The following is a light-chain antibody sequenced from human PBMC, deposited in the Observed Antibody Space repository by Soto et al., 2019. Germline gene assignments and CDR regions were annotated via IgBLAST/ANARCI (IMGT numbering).Light chain of an antibody. CDR2: DVS. V-gene: IGKV3-11*01. J-gene: IGKJ3*01. CDR3: QQRSNWPPFT. Sequence: EIGYTQSPATLSLSTGERATLSCRASQSVDSYLAWYQQRPGRAPRLLIYDVSNRATGIPARFSGSGSGTDFTLTISSLEPEDFAVYYCQQRSNWPPFTFGPGTKVDI. CDR1: QSVDSY.